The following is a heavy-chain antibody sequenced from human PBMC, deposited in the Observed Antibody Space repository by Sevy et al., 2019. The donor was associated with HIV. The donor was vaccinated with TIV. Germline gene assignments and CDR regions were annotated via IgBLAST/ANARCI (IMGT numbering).Heavy chain of an antibody. CDR2: IYYSGNT. CDR1: GDSISSSTYH. Sequence: SETLSLTCTVSGDSISSSTYHWGWIRQSPGKGLEWIGNIYYSGNTNYNPSLTSRATISVDTSKNQFSLNMTSVTAAETSVYYCARVVDFWSGYLDYWGQGTLFTVSS. D-gene: IGHD3-3*01. J-gene: IGHJ4*01. CDR3: ARVVDFWSGYLDY. V-gene: IGHV4-39*01.